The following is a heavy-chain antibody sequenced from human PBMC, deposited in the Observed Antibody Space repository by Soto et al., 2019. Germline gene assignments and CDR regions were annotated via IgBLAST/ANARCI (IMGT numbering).Heavy chain of an antibody. Sequence: EVQLLESGGALVQPGGSLRLSCAASGFTFSTYAMNWVRQAPGKGLEWVSSISGSGGGTYYPDSVKGRFTISRDNSKNTLYLQMNSLRAEDTAVYYCMKVHDSSRYWYFDLWGRGTLVTVSS. CDR1: GFTFSTYA. V-gene: IGHV3-23*01. D-gene: IGHD6-6*01. CDR2: ISGSGGGT. J-gene: IGHJ2*01. CDR3: MKVHDSSRYWYFDL.